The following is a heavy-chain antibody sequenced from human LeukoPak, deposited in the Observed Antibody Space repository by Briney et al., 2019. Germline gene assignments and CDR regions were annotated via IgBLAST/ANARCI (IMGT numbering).Heavy chain of an antibody. CDR1: GYTFTAYH. CDR3: ARGGCTSTSCHEGAVPFDY. Sequence: ASVKVSCKASGYTFTAYHMHWVRQAPGQGLEWMGWINPNSGDTSYTQRFQGRVTMTRDTSISTAYMELSRLGSDDTAVYYCARGGCTSTSCHEGAVPFDYWGQGTLVTVSS. V-gene: IGHV1-2*02. J-gene: IGHJ4*02. D-gene: IGHD2-2*01. CDR2: INPNSGDT.